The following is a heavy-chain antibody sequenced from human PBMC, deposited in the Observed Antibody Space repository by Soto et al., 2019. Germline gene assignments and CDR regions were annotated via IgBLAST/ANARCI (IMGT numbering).Heavy chain of an antibody. CDR3: ARRYGGKLDY. D-gene: IGHD1-20*01. Sequence: PSETLSLTCTVSGGSISSYYLRWLRQPPGKGLEWTGYIYYSCSTTYNPSLKSRVTISVDTSKNQFSLKLSSVTAADTAVDYCARRYGGKLDYWGQGTLDTVSS. CDR2: IYYSCST. V-gene: IGHV4-59*08. CDR1: GGSISSYY. J-gene: IGHJ4*02.